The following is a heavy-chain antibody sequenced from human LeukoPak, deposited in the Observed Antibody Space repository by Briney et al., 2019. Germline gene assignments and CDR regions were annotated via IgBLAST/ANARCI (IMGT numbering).Heavy chain of an antibody. V-gene: IGHV3-23*01. J-gene: IGHJ6*03. CDR2: ISSSGGTT. CDR1: GFTFSSCA. CDR3: AKENGYVDV. Sequence: PGGSLRLSCAASGFTFSSCAMSWVRQAPGKGLEWVSGISSSGGTTYYADSVKGRFTISRDNSKNTLYLQSNSLRAEDTAVYHCAKENGYVDVWGKGTIVTVSS.